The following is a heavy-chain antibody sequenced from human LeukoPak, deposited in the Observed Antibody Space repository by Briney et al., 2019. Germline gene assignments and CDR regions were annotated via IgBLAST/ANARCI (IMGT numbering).Heavy chain of an antibody. V-gene: IGHV3-72*01. J-gene: IGHJ4*02. D-gene: IGHD3-22*01. CDR2: TRNKPNSYTT. CDR3: VRDFYESSGSTYYFDY. Sequence: QPGGSLRLSCAASGFTFSDLYMDWVRQAPGKGLEWVGRTRNKPNSYTTEYAASVKGRFTISRDDSKNSLFLQMNSLKTEDTAVYYCVRDFYESSGSTYYFDYWGQRTLVTVSS. CDR1: GFTFSDLY.